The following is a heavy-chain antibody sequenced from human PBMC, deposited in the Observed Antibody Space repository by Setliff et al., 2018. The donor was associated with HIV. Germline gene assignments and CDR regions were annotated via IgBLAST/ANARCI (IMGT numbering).Heavy chain of an antibody. D-gene: IGHD5-18*01. J-gene: IGHJ5*02. Sequence: PSETLSLTCTVSGGSISSNNYFWGWIHRPPEKGLEWIGSIYYSGSTYHNPSLKSRVTISIDTSRNQFSLKLTSVTAADTAMYYCARRHTAFDPWGQGTLVTVSS. V-gene: IGHV4-39*01. CDR1: GGSISSNNYF. CDR3: ARRHTAFDP. CDR2: IYYSGST.